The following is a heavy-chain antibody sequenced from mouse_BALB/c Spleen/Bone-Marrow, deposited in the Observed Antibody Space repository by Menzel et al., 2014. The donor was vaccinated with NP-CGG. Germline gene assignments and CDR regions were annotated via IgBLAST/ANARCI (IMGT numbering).Heavy chain of an antibody. CDR3: ARRETGVDY. Sequence: QVQLQQSGAELVRPGTSVKISYKASGYTFTNYWLGWVKPRPGHGLEWIGDIYPGGGYTNYNEKFKGKATLTADTSSSTAYMQLSSLTSEDSAVYFCARRETGVDYWGQGTTLTVSS. V-gene: IGHV1-63*02. CDR2: IYPGGGYT. CDR1: GYTFTNYW. D-gene: IGHD4-1*01. J-gene: IGHJ2*01.